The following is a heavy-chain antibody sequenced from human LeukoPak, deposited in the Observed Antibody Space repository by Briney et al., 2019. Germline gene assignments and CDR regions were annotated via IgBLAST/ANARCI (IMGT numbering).Heavy chain of an antibody. CDR1: GFTVSSNY. J-gene: IGHJ4*02. Sequence: GGSLRLSCAASGFTVSSNYITWIRQAPGKGLEWVSIIYSGGSTYYADSVKGRFTISRDNSKNTLYLQMNSLRAEDTAIYYCVQIPGGGYWGQGTLVTVSS. V-gene: IGHV3-53*01. CDR3: VQIPGGGY. D-gene: IGHD2-15*01. CDR2: IYSGGST.